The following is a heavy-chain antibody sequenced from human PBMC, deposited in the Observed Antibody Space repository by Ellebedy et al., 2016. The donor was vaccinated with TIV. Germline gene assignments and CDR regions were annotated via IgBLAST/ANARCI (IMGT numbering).Heavy chain of an antibody. Sequence: MPSETLSLTCAVYGGSFNNYYWSWIRQPPGKRLEWIGEVSYSGSTNYNPSLEGRVTVPVDTSKNQVSLNLISVPAADTAIYYCARRPIYTSGWYYFNYWGQGSLVTVSS. CDR3: ARRPIYTSGWYYFNY. CDR1: GGSFNNYY. D-gene: IGHD6-19*01. CDR2: VSYSGST. J-gene: IGHJ4*02. V-gene: IGHV4-34*01.